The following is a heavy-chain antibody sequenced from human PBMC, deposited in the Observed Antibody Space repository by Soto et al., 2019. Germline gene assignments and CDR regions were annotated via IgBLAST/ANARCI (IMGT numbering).Heavy chain of an antibody. V-gene: IGHV3-30-3*01. CDR3: TRDWSAVIGAPFDL. CDR2: SSYDGDTY. J-gene: IGHJ3*01. D-gene: IGHD6-19*01. CDR1: GFTFSAFD. Sequence: QLQLVESGGGVVQPEKSLRLSCEASGFTFSAFDMHWVRQSPGKGLEWVATSSYDGDTYYYANTVKGGFTSSRDKSRNILELHKNTPGDEDTAMYYCTRDWSAVIGAPFDLGGEWTMVVVSS.